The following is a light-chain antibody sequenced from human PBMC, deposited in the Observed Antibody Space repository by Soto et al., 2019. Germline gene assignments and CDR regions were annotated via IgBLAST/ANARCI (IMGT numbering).Light chain of an antibody. CDR1: SSDIGTYNF. V-gene: IGLV2-14*01. Sequence: QSALTQPASVSGSPGQSITISCTGTSSDIGTYNFVSWYQQHPGKAPKLMIYEVSDRPSGVSDRFSGSKSGTSATLGITGFQTGDEADYYCGSWDSSLSAYVFGTGTKLTVL. CDR3: GSWDSSLSAYV. CDR2: EVS. J-gene: IGLJ1*01.